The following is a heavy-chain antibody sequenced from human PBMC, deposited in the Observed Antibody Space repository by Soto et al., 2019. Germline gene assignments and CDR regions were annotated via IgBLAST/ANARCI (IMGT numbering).Heavy chain of an antibody. J-gene: IGHJ2*01. CDR1: GGSISSGGCY. CDR3: ARVHSTTVRGVIAYWYFDL. CDR2: IYYTGSS. V-gene: IGHV4-31*03. D-gene: IGHD3-10*01. Sequence: QVQLQESGPGLVKPSQTLSLTCTVSGGSISSGGCYWSWIRQNPGKGLEWIGYIYYTGSSYYNPSFKSRVTISQDTSKNQLSLTVNSVTAADTAVYYCARVHSTTVRGVIAYWYFDLWGRGTLVTVSS.